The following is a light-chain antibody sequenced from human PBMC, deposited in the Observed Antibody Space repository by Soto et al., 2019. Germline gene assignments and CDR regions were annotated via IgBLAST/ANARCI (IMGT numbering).Light chain of an antibody. V-gene: IGLV1-47*01. J-gene: IGLJ7*01. CDR3: AAWDDSLSGPTV. CDR2: RNN. Sequence: QSVLTQPPSASGTPGQRVNISCSGSSSNIGSHYVYWYQQLPGTAPKLLIYRNNQRPSGVPDRFSGSKSGTSASLAISGLRSEDEADYYCAAWDDSLSGPTVFGGGTQLTVL. CDR1: SSNIGSHY.